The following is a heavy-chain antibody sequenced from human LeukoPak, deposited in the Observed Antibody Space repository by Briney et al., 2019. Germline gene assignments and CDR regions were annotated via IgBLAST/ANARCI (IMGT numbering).Heavy chain of an antibody. V-gene: IGHV4-4*07. Sequence: SETLSLTCTVSGGSISSYYWGWIRQPAGKGLEWIGRIYPSGGTNYNPSLKSRVTLSVDTSKNQFSLRLSSVTAADTAVYCCARDRSLGELTTESPSFDSWGQGTLVTVSS. J-gene: IGHJ4*02. D-gene: IGHD3-16*01. CDR2: IYPSGGT. CDR1: GGSISSYY. CDR3: ARDRSLGELTTESPSFDS.